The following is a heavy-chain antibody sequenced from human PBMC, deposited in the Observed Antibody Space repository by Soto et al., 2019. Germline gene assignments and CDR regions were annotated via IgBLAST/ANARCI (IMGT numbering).Heavy chain of an antibody. CDR1: GFIFSSYA. J-gene: IGHJ4*02. D-gene: IGHD5-18*01. CDR2: ISSSSSYI. CDR3: ARDQPGYSYGYGLGY. V-gene: IGHV3-21*01. Sequence: GGSLRLACAASGFIFSSYAMSWVRQAPGKGLEWVSSISSSSSYIYYADSLKGRFTISRDNAKNSLYLQMNSLRAEDTAVYYCARDQPGYSYGYGLGYWGQGTLVTVSS.